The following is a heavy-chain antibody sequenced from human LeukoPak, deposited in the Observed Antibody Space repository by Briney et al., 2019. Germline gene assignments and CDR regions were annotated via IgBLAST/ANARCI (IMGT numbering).Heavy chain of an antibody. Sequence: SETLSLTCTVFGGSISSSSYYWGWIRQPPGKGLEWIGSIYYSGSTYYNPSLKSRVTISVDTSKNQFSLKLSSVTAADTAVYYCARPSYYDHAFDIWGQGTMVTVSS. D-gene: IGHD3-3*01. CDR2: IYYSGST. CDR3: ARPSYYDHAFDI. J-gene: IGHJ3*02. CDR1: GGSISSSSYY. V-gene: IGHV4-39*01.